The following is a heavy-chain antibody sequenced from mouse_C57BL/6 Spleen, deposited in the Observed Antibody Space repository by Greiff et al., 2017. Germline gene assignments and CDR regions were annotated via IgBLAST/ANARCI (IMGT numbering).Heavy chain of an antibody. Sequence: QVQLQQPGTELVKPGASVKLSCKASGYTFTSYWMHWVKQRPGQGLEWIGNINPSNGGTNYNEKFKSKATLTVDKSSSTAYMQLSSLTSEDSAVYYCARLGIYYDYDRNYFDYWGQGTTLTVSS. J-gene: IGHJ2*01. CDR1: GYTFTSYW. CDR2: INPSNGGT. V-gene: IGHV1-53*01. CDR3: ARLGIYYDYDRNYFDY. D-gene: IGHD2-4*01.